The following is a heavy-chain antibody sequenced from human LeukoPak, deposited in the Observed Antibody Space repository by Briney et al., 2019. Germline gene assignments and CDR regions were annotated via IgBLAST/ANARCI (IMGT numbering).Heavy chain of an antibody. V-gene: IGHV1-18*01. CDR1: GYTFTSYG. CDR2: ISAYNGNT. J-gene: IGHJ6*03. Sequence: GASVKVSCKASGYTFTSYGISWVRQAPGQGLEWMGWISAYNGNTNYAQKLQGRVTMTTDTSTSTAYMELRSLRSDDTAVYYCARVALYQLYYYCMDVWGKGTTVTVSS. CDR3: ARVALYQLYYYCMDV. D-gene: IGHD2-2*01.